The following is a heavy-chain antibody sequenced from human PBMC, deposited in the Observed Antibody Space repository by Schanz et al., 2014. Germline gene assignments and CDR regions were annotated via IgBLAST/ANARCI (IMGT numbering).Heavy chain of an antibody. CDR1: GGSINSGGYR. D-gene: IGHD3-10*01. V-gene: IGHV4-39*01. CDR3: ARLRGGGVIITT. J-gene: IGHJ5*02. Sequence: QLQLQESGPGLVKASETLSLTCSVSGGSINSGGYRWGWIRQPPGKGLEWIGTMYSSGSTYYNPSLRSRVTIPANPPRNQFSLKVIFVTAADTALYYCARLRGGGVIITTWGQGTLVTVSS. CDR2: MYSSGST.